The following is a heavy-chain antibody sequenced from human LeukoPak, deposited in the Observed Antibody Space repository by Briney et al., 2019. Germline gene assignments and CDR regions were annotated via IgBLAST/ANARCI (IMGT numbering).Heavy chain of an antibody. CDR3: ARESGTYIGSGYSYDY. V-gene: IGHV4-4*07. D-gene: IGHD3-22*01. J-gene: IGHJ4*02. CDR1: GGSINNYY. Sequence: SEALSLTCTVSGGSINNYYWGWIRQPAGKGLEWIGRIYTSGSTDYNPSLKSRVTLSVDTSTSQFSLRLASVTAADTAMYYCARESGTYIGSGYSYDYWGQGTLVTVSS. CDR2: IYTSGST.